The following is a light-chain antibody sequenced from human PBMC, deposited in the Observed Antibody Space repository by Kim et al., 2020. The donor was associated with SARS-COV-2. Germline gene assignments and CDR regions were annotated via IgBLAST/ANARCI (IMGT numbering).Light chain of an antibody. CDR2: QAS. Sequence: DIQMTQSPSPLSAFVGDRVTITSRASQSINSDLAWYQLRPGKAPKFLIYQASSLVGGVPSRFSGSGSGTEFTLTISSLQPDDSATYYCQQYKTYPLTFGGGRKVDIK. V-gene: IGKV1-5*03. J-gene: IGKJ4*01. CDR1: QSINSD. CDR3: QQYKTYPLT.